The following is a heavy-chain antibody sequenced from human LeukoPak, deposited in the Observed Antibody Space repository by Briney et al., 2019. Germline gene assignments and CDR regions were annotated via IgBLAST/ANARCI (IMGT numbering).Heavy chain of an antibody. CDR2: ISGSGGSA. Sequence: GSLRLSCAASGFTFSSYAMSWVRQAPGKGLEWVSAISGSGGSAYYADSVKGRFTISRDNSKSTLYLQMNSLRAEDTAVYYCANLYSSNYFDYWGQGTLVTVSS. CDR1: GFTFSSYA. V-gene: IGHV3-23*01. J-gene: IGHJ4*02. D-gene: IGHD6-19*01. CDR3: ANLYSSNYFDY.